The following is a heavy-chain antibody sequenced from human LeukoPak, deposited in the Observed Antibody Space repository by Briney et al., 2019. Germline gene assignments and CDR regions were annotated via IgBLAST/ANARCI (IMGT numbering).Heavy chain of an antibody. CDR3: ARTGPHYYDSSGFFP. CDR2: ISAYNGNT. V-gene: IGHV1-18*01. Sequence: ASVKVSCKASGYTFTSYGISWVRQAPGQGLEWMGWISAYNGNTNYAQKLQGRVTMTTDTSTSTAYMELRSLRSDDTAVYCCARTGPHYYDSSGFFPWGQGTLVTVSS. CDR1: GYTFTSYG. D-gene: IGHD3-22*01. J-gene: IGHJ5*02.